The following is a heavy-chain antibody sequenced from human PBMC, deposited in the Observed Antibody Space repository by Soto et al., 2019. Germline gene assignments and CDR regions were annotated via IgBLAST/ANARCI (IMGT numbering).Heavy chain of an antibody. Sequence: GGSLRLSCAASGFTVSSNYMSWVRQAPGKGLEWVSVIYSGGSTYYADSVKGRFTISRDNSKNTLYLQMNSLRAEDTAVYYCARDATPIVATMNWGQGTLVTVSS. J-gene: IGHJ4*02. V-gene: IGHV3-66*01. CDR2: IYSGGST. CDR3: ARDATPIVATMN. D-gene: IGHD5-12*01. CDR1: GFTVSSNY.